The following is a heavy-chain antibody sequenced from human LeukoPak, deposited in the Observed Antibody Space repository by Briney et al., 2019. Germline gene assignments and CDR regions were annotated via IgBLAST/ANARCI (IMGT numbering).Heavy chain of an antibody. Sequence: VASVKVSCKASGYTFTGYYMHWVRQAPGQGLEWMGWINPNSGGTNYAQKFQGRVTMTRDTSISTAYMELSRLRPNDTAVYYCARGSPRDIVVVPAAPPSAYYYYYYMDVWGKGTTVTVSS. CDR1: GYTFTGYY. D-gene: IGHD2-2*01. CDR2: INPNSGGT. J-gene: IGHJ6*03. V-gene: IGHV1-2*02. CDR3: ARGSPRDIVVVPAAPPSAYYYYYYMDV.